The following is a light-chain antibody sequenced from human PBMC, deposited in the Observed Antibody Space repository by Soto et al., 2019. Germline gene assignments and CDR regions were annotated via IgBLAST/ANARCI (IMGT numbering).Light chain of an antibody. CDR1: QSVSSNY. V-gene: IGKV3-20*01. CDR3: QQYGISPT. J-gene: IGKJ1*01. Sequence: EIVLTQSPGTLSLSPGERATLSCRSSQSVSSNYLAWYQQKPDQAPRLVIYDVSGRATGIPDRFSGSGSGTDFTLTISRLEPEDSAVYYCQQYGISPTFGQGTKVEIK. CDR2: DVS.